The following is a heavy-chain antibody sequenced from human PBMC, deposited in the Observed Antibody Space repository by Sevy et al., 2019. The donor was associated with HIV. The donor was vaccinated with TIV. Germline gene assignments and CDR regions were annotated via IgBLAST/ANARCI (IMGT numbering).Heavy chain of an antibody. CDR1: GFSFSSFG. V-gene: IGHV3-33*05. CDR2: ISYDENKK. J-gene: IGHJ6*02. D-gene: IGHD3-3*01. Sequence: GGSLRLSCAASGFSFSSFGMHWVRQAPGKGLEWVAVISYDENKKHYSDSVKGRFTISRDNAKNSLYLQMNSLRAEDTAVYYCAREGYDFWSGYLGAGYYYGMDVWGQGTTVTVSS. CDR3: AREGYDFWSGYLGAGYYYGMDV.